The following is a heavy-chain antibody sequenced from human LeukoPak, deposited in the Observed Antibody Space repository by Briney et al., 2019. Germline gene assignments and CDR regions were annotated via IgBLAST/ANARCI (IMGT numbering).Heavy chain of an antibody. CDR1: GYSISSGYY. D-gene: IGHD3-3*01. Sequence: PSETLSLTCTVSGYSISSGYYRGWIRQPPGKGLEWIGSIYHSGSTYYNPSLKSRVTISVDKSKNQFSLKLSSVTAADTAVYYCARGSYDFLSGYSTYYYYYYMDVLGKGTAGTVSS. CDR3: ARGSYDFLSGYSTYYYYYYMDV. J-gene: IGHJ6*03. V-gene: IGHV4-38-2*02. CDR2: IYHSGST.